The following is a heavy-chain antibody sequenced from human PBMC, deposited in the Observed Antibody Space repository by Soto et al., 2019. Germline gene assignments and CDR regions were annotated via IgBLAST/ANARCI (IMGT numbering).Heavy chain of an antibody. CDR2: ILDRGTT. V-gene: IGHV4-31*03. Sequence: PSETLSLTCTVSGDSMNSDDSYWTWIRQHPGKGLEWIGYILDRGTTYYNPSLKSRVTISVDTSKNQFSLKLRTVTAADTAVYFCARDKYGSGYYFDSWGQGTL. CDR3: ARDKYGSGYYFDS. D-gene: IGHD1-1*01. J-gene: IGHJ4*02. CDR1: GDSMNSDDSY.